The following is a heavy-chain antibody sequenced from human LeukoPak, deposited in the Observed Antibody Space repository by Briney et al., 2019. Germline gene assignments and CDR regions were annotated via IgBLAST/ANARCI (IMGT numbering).Heavy chain of an antibody. J-gene: IGHJ4*02. D-gene: IGHD3-22*01. CDR2: IYYRGGT. CDR3: ARGLYYYDRSGYYYDRAGYFDY. V-gene: IGHV4-39*01. CDR1: GGSISSSTYY. Sequence: PSQTLSLTCTVSGGSISSSTYYWGWIRQPPGRELEWIGTIYYRGGTYYNPSLKSRVTISVDTSKNQFSLKLSSVTAADTAVYFCARGLYYYDRSGYYYDRAGYFDYWGQGTLVTVSS.